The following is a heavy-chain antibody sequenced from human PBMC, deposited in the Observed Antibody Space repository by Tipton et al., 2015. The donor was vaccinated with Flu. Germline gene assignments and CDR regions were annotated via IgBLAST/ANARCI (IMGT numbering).Heavy chain of an antibody. CDR1: GGSISSSSYY. Sequence: TLSLTCTVSGGSISSSSYYWGWIRQPPGKGLEWIGTIYYSGSTYYNPSLKSRVTMPVDTSKNQFSLKLSSVTAADTAVYYCARDSAAHYGMDVWGQGTTVTVSS. CDR3: ARDSAAHYGMDV. D-gene: IGHD6-13*01. V-gene: IGHV4-39*07. J-gene: IGHJ6*02. CDR2: IYYSGST.